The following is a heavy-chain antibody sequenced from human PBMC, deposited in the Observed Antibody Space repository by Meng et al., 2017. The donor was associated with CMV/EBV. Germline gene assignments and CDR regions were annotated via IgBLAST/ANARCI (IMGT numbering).Heavy chain of an antibody. D-gene: IGHD6-13*01. CDR1: GYSFTSYW. Sequence: KVSCKGSGYSFTSYWIGWVRQMPGKGLEWMGIIYPGDPDTRYSPSFQGQVTISADKSISTAYLQWSSLKASDTAMYYCARSFRFGHSSPTGYYYYGMDVWGQGTTVTVS. CDR2: IYPGDPDT. V-gene: IGHV5-51*01. CDR3: ARSFRFGHSSPTGYYYYGMDV. J-gene: IGHJ6*02.